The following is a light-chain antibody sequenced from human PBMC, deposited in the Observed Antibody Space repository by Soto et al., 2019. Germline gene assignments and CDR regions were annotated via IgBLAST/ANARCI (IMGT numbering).Light chain of an antibody. J-gene: IGLJ1*01. Sequence: QSVLTQPPSVSAAPGQKVTISCSGSTSNIENNYVSWYQQLPGTAPKLLIYDNNKRPSGIPDRFSGFKSGTSATLGITGLQTGDEADYYCGSWDSSLSAYVFGTGTKVTVL. CDR1: TSNIENNY. V-gene: IGLV1-51*01. CDR3: GSWDSSLSAYV. CDR2: DNN.